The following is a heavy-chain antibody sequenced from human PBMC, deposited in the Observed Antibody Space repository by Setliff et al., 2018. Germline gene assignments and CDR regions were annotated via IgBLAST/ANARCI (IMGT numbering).Heavy chain of an antibody. CDR3: VRNPLGPEASTPGGY. CDR1: GYSFISYD. D-gene: IGHD3-16*01. CDR2: MNPERDNT. V-gene: IGHV1-8*01. Sequence: GASVKVSCKASGYSFISYDINWVRQAPGQGLEWVGWMNPERDNTGYAQKFQGRVTMTGHASINTAYMGLTSLTSEDTAVYYCVRNPLGPEASTPGGYWGQGTLVTVSS. J-gene: IGHJ4*02.